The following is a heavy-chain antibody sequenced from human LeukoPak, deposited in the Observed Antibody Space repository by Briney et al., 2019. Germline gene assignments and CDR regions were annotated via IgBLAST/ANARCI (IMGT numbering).Heavy chain of an antibody. V-gene: IGHV4-4*02. CDR2: IYYSGST. CDR1: GGSVISTNW. CDR3: ARDYSGTYSYNWFDP. J-gene: IGHJ5*02. D-gene: IGHD1-26*01. Sequence: SETLSLTCGVSGGSVISTNWWTWVRQPPGKGLEWIGYIYYSGSTNYSPSLKSRVTMSVDTSKNQFSLKLSSVTAADTAVYYCARDYSGTYSYNWFDPWGQGTLVTVSS.